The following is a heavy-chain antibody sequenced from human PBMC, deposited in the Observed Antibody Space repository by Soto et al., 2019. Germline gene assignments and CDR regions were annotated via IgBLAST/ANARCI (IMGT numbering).Heavy chain of an antibody. CDR3: ARIYWLRDSSGYHHPFDY. J-gene: IGHJ4*02. Sequence: SETLSLTCTVSGGSINSGGYDGSWIRQHPGKGLEWIGHFYHSGSTYYNPSLRSRASISNDLSKNQFFLELSSVTGADTAVYFCARIYWLRDSSGYHHPFDYWGQGTLVTVSS. V-gene: IGHV4-30-4*01. D-gene: IGHD3-22*01. CDR1: GGSINSGGYD. CDR2: FYHSGST.